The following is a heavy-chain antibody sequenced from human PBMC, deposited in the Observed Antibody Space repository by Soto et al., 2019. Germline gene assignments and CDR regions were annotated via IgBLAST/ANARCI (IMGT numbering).Heavy chain of an antibody. Sequence: PGGSLRLSCAASGFAFINAWMSWVRQVPGKGLEWVGRIKSKTDGGTTDYAAPVKGRFTISRDDSKNTVYLQMHSLKTEDTAVYYCALEGYDITANWYFDYWGQGTLVTVSS. CDR2: IKSKTDGGTT. D-gene: IGHD3-22*01. J-gene: IGHJ4*02. V-gene: IGHV3-15*01. CDR3: ALEGYDITANWYFDY. CDR1: GFAFINAW.